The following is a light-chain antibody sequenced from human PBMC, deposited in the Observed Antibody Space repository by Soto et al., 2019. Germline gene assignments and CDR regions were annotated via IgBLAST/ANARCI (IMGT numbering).Light chain of an antibody. V-gene: IGLV4-60*02. Sequence: QPVLTQSSSASASLGSSVKLTCTLSSGHSSYIIAWHQQQPGKAPRYLMKLEGSVSYNKGSGVPDRFSGSSSGADRYLTISNLQFEDEADYYCDTWDSNTQVFGGGTQRTVL. CDR1: SGHSSYI. CDR2: LEGSVSY. J-gene: IGLJ2*01. CDR3: DTWDSNTQV.